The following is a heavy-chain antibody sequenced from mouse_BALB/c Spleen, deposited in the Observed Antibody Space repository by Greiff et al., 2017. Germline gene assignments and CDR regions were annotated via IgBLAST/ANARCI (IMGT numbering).Heavy chain of an antibody. Sequence: EVKVVESGGGLVQPGGSRKLSCAASGFTFSSFGMHWVRQAPEKGLEWVAYISSGSSTIYYADTVKGRFTISRDNPKNTLFLQMTSLRSEDTAMYYCARFTTAFYAMDYWGQGTSVTVSS. CDR2: ISSGSSTI. CDR3: ARFTTAFYAMDY. D-gene: IGHD1-2*01. J-gene: IGHJ4*01. V-gene: IGHV5-17*02. CDR1: GFTFSSFG.